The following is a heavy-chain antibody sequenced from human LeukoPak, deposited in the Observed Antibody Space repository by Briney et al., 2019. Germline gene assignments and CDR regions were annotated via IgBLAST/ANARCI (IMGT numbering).Heavy chain of an antibody. CDR1: GYSISSGYY. CDR3: ARHSRVSYYFDY. V-gene: IGHV4-38-2*01. Sequence: SETLSLTCAVSGYSISSGYYWGWIRQPPGKGLEWIGSIYHSGSTYYNPSLKSRVTISVDTSMNQFSLKLSSVTAADTAVYYCARHSRVSYYFDYWGQGTLVTVSS. J-gene: IGHJ4*02. CDR2: IYHSGST.